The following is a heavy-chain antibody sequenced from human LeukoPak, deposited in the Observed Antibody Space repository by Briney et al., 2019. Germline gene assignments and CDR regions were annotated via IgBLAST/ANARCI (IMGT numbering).Heavy chain of an antibody. CDR1: GFTFSGYS. CDR2: TSSDGNNQ. D-gene: IGHD5-18*01. V-gene: IGHV3-30*04. CDR3: ARAMDAAMGPYFDY. J-gene: IGHJ4*02. Sequence: GGSLRLSCAASGFTFSGYSMHWVRQAPGKGLNWVAFTSSDGNNQYYADSVKGRFIISRGNSKNTLYLQVNSLRPEDTAVYYCARAMDAAMGPYFDYWGQGTLVTVSS.